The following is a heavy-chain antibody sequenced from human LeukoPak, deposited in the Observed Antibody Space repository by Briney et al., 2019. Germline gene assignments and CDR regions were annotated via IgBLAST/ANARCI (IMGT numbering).Heavy chain of an antibody. CDR1: GYIFTSYW. Sequence: GESLKISCKGSGYIFTSYWIGWVRQMPGKGLEWMGIIYPGDSDTRYSPSFQGQVTISADKSISTAYLQWSSLQASDTAMYYCARLGTFGVVPRSFDYWGQGTLVTVSS. CDR2: IYPGDSDT. V-gene: IGHV5-51*01. D-gene: IGHD3-3*01. J-gene: IGHJ4*02. CDR3: ARLGTFGVVPRSFDY.